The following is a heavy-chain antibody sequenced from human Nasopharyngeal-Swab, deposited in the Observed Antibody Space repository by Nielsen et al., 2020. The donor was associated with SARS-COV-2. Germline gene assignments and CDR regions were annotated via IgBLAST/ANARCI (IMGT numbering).Heavy chain of an antibody. CDR1: GFTFSSYA. J-gene: IGHJ6*02. CDR3: ARDYYDSSGYSDYGMDV. V-gene: IGHV3-30-3*01. D-gene: IGHD3-22*01. CDR2: ISYDGSNK. Sequence: GESLKISCAASGFTFSSYAMHWVRQAPGKGLGWVAVISYDGSNKYYADSVKGRFTISRDNSKNTLYLQMNSLRAEDTAVYYCARDYYDSSGYSDYGMDVWGQGTTVTVSS.